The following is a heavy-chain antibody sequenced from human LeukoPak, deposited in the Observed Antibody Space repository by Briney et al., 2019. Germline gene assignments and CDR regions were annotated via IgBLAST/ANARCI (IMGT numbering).Heavy chain of an antibody. CDR1: GYTFTGYY. J-gene: IGHJ5*02. CDR3: ASDGQLWKQARYNWFDP. CDR2: INPNSGGT. V-gene: IGHV1-2*02. Sequence: GASVKVSCKASGYTFTGYYMHWVRQAPGQGLEWMGWINPNSGGTNYAQKFQDRVTMTRDTSISTAYMELSRLRSDDTAVYYCASDGQLWKQARYNWFDPWGQGTLVTVSS. D-gene: IGHD5-18*01.